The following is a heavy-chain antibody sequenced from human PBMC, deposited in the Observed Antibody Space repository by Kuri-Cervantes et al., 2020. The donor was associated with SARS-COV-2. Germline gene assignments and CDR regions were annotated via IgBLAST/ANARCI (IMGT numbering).Heavy chain of an antibody. CDR3: ARDLRGPRAFDL. V-gene: IGHV1-18*01. CDR1: GHTFTGNNIG. Sequence: ASVKVSCKASGHTFTGNNIGITWVRQAPGQGLEWLGWISPNSGKTNYAQNVRARVTLTTDTSTTTAYLDLRNLRSDDTAVYYCARDLRGPRAFDLWGQGTLVTVSS. D-gene: IGHD5-24*01. J-gene: IGHJ3*01. CDR2: ISPNSGKT.